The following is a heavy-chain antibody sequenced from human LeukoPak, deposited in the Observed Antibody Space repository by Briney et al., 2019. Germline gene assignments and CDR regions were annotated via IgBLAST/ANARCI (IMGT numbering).Heavy chain of an antibody. D-gene: IGHD6-19*01. CDR2: INPRGGSA. CDR1: GYTFTSYY. Sequence: AASVKVSCKASGYTFTSYYMHWVRQAPGQGFEWMGIINPRGGSASSAQKFQGRVTMTRNTSISTAYMELSSLRSEDTAVYYCAGTIAVAGTTAFDYWGQGTLVTVSS. J-gene: IGHJ4*02. CDR3: AGTIAVAGTTAFDY. V-gene: IGHV1-46*01.